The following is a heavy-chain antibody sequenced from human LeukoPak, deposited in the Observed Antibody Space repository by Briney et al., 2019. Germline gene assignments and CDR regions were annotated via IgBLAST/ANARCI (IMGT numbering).Heavy chain of an antibody. J-gene: IGHJ4*02. CDR1: GFTFSGSA. Sequence: GGSLRLSCAASGFTFSGSAMHWVRQASGKGREGVGRIRSKANSYATAYAASVKGRFTISRDDLKNTAYLQMNSLKTEDTAVYYCTRGGNWNGDFDYWGQGTLVTVSS. CDR2: IRSKANSYAT. CDR3: TRGGNWNGDFDY. V-gene: IGHV3-73*01. D-gene: IGHD1-20*01.